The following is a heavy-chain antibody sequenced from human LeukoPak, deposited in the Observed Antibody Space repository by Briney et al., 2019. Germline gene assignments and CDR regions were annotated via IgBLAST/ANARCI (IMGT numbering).Heavy chain of an antibody. V-gene: IGHV3-23*01. CDR3: AKTSRGNSAYDSPFDY. J-gene: IGHJ4*02. D-gene: IGHD5-12*01. CDR2: VRGSGSDT. CDR1: GFTLSTYA. Sequence: GGSLRLSCAASGFTLSTYAMTWVRQTPGKGLEWVSAVRGSGSDTYYADSVKGRFTISRDNSKNTLYLQMHSLRAEDTAIYYRAKTSRGNSAYDSPFDYWGQGTLVTVSS.